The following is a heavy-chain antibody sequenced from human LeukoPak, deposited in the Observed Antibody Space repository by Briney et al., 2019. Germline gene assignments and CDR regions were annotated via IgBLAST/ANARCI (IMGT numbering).Heavy chain of an antibody. D-gene: IGHD3-22*01. Sequence: ASVKVSCKASGGTFSSYAISWVLQAPGQGLEWMGGIIPIFGTANYAQKFQGRVTITADESTSTAYMELSSLRSEDTAVYYCARDYSGYYDFDYWGQGTLVTVSS. CDR1: GGTFSSYA. CDR2: IIPIFGTA. CDR3: ARDYSGYYDFDY. J-gene: IGHJ4*02. V-gene: IGHV1-69*13.